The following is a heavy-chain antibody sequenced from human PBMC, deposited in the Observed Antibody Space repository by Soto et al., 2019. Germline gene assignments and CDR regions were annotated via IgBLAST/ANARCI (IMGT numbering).Heavy chain of an antibody. CDR1: GFTCSNYA. V-gene: IGHV3-23*01. Sequence: EVQLLESGGGLVQPGGSLRLSCAASGFTCSNYAMTWVRQAPGKGLEWVSVISGSGGNTYYADSVKGRFTISRDNSQNTLSLQMNSLRAEDTAVYYCAKRTMSSVWPFSYWGKGTLVTSAS. J-gene: IGHJ4*02. D-gene: IGHD6-19*01. CDR2: ISGSGGNT. CDR3: AKRTMSSVWPFSY.